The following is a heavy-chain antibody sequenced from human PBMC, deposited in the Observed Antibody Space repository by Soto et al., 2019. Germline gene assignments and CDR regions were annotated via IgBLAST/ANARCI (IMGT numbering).Heavy chain of an antibody. V-gene: IGHV4-34*02. CDR3: ASGGQTIIPTD. J-gene: IGHJ4*02. D-gene: IGHD3-9*01. Sequence: QVQLQQWGAGLLKPSETLSLTCAVYGGSFSGYYWSWIRQSPGKGLDWIGEINHSGSTNYNPSLKSRVTISVDTSKNQFSLKLSSVTAADTAVYYCASGGQTIIPTDWGQGTLVTVSS. CDR2: INHSGST. CDR1: GGSFSGYY.